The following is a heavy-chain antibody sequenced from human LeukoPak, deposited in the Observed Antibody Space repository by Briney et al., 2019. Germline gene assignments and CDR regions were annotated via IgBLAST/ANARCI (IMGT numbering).Heavy chain of an antibody. J-gene: IGHJ4*02. Sequence: PGGSLRLSCAASRFTFSSYWMSGVRQAPGRGLEWVANIEKDGSKKNYVDSVKGRFTICRDNAKNSLFLQMNRLRDEDTAVYYCATNSDYRFEYWGQGTLVTVSS. CDR3: ATNSDYRFEY. D-gene: IGHD3-22*01. V-gene: IGHV3-7*01. CDR2: IEKDGSKK. CDR1: RFTFSSYW.